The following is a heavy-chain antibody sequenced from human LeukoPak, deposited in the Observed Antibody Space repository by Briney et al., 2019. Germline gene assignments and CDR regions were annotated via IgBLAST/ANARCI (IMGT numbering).Heavy chain of an antibody. Sequence: PGGSLRLSCAASGFTLSNYAMSWVRQAPGKGLEWVSSISGSGGSTYYADSVKGRFTISRGNSKNTLYLQMNSLRAEDTAVYYCAIESPAAGDWGQGTLVTVSS. CDR1: GFTLSNYA. J-gene: IGHJ4*02. D-gene: IGHD6-13*01. CDR3: AIESPAAGD. V-gene: IGHV3-23*01. CDR2: ISGSGGST.